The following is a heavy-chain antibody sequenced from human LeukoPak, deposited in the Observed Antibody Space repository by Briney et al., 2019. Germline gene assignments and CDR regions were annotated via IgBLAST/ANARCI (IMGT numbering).Heavy chain of an antibody. Sequence: PSETLSLTCTVSGGPISSSSYYWGWIRQPPGKGLEWIGSIYYSGSTYYNPSLKSRVTISVDTSKNQFSLKLSSETAADTAVYYCASTIAVADTAWFDPWGQGTLVTVSS. CDR1: GGPISSSSYY. D-gene: IGHD6-19*01. J-gene: IGHJ5*02. CDR2: IYYSGST. V-gene: IGHV4-39*01. CDR3: ASTIAVADTAWFDP.